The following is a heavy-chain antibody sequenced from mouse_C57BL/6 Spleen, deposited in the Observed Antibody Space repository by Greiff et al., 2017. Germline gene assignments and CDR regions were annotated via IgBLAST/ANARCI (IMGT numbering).Heavy chain of an antibody. V-gene: IGHV1-54*01. CDR3: AKGDSNYGYFDY. CDR2: INPGSGGT. Sequence: VQLQESGAELVRPGTSVKVSCKASGYAFTNYLIEWVKQRPGQGLEWIGVINPGSGGTNYNEKFKGKATLTADKSSSTAYMQLSSLTSEDSAVYFCAKGDSNYGYFDYWGTGTTVTVSS. CDR1: GYAFTNYL. D-gene: IGHD2-5*01. J-gene: IGHJ1*03.